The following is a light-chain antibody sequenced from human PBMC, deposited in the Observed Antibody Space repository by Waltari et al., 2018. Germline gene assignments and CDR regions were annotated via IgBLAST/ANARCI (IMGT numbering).Light chain of an antibody. V-gene: IGLV2-11*01. CDR2: DVS. Sequence: QSALTQPRSVSGSPGQSVTISCTATSGDVGDDNYASWYQEQPGKAPRLTIYDVSERPSGVPDRFSASKSGNTASLTISGLQAEDEGSYHCCSRAGSSVVFGGGTKLTVL. J-gene: IGLJ2*01. CDR1: SGDVGDDNY. CDR3: CSRAGSSVV.